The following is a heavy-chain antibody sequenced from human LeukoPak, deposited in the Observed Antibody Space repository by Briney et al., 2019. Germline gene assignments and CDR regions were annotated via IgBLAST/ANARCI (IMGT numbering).Heavy chain of an antibody. J-gene: IGHJ4*02. D-gene: IGHD2-15*01. V-gene: IGHV3-23*03. CDR2: TYSGGNI. Sequence: GGSLRLSCAASGFTFSSYAMSWVRQAPGKGLEWVSVTYSGGNIYYIESVKGRFTISRDTSKNTLYLQMNSLRAEDTAVYFCAGRHCSGGGCYFAGADPFDYWGQGTLVTVSS. CDR1: GFTFSSYA. CDR3: AGRHCSGGGCYFAGADPFDY.